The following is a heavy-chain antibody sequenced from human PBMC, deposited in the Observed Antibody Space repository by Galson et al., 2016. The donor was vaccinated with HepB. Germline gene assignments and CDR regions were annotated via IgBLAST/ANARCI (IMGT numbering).Heavy chain of an antibody. CDR3: ARSEGSGFYRVKWFDP. D-gene: IGHD3-3*01. CDR1: GGSISNGDYY. J-gene: IGHJ5*02. V-gene: IGHV4-31*03. CDR2: ISYSGRT. Sequence: TLSLTCTVSGGSISNGDYYWNWIRQHPGKGLEWLGYISYSGRTYYNPSLKSRITMSVDTSKKQFSLKMTSVTAADTAVYYCARSEGSGFYRVKWFDPWGQGTPVTVSS.